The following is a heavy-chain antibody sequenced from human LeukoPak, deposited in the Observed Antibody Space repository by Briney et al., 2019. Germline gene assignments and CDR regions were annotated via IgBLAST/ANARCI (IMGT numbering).Heavy chain of an antibody. D-gene: IGHD2-15*01. CDR3: ARAPYCIGGSCRFDY. CDR1: GFTSSSYW. CDR2: IKQDGSEK. V-gene: IGHV3-7*03. Sequence: GGSLRLSCAVAGFTSSSYWTSWVRQAPGKGLGWVANIKQDGSEKYYMDSVKGRFTISRDNAKNSLYLQMNSLRAEDTAVYYCARAPYCIGGSCRFDYWGQGTLVTVSS. J-gene: IGHJ4*02.